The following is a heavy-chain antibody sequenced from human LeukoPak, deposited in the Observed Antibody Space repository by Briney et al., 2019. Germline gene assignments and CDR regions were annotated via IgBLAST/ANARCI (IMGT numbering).Heavy chain of an antibody. J-gene: IGHJ3*02. CDR1: GFTFSSYG. CDR3: AKLPTYYYDSSGYRSGAFDI. V-gene: IGHV3-30*18. D-gene: IGHD3-22*01. CDR2: ISYDGSNK. Sequence: PGGSLRLSCAASGFTFSSYGMHWVRQAPGKGLEWVALISYDGSNKYYADSVKGRFTISRDNSKNTPYLQMNSLRAEDTAVYYCAKLPTYYYDSSGYRSGAFDIWGQGTMVTVSS.